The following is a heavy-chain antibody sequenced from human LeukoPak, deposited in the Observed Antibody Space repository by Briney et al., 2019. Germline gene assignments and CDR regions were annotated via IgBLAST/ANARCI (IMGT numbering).Heavy chain of an antibody. D-gene: IGHD1-26*01. CDR1: GFTFSNYD. V-gene: IGHV3-13*04. Sequence: GGSLRLSCAASGFTFSNYDMHWVRQTIGKGLEWVSIIGFAGDTYYPGSVRGRFTISRENAKNSLYLQMNGLRVEDTALYFCARGADAAYDYWGQGTLVTVSS. CDR3: ARGADAAYDY. CDR2: IGFAGDT. J-gene: IGHJ4*02.